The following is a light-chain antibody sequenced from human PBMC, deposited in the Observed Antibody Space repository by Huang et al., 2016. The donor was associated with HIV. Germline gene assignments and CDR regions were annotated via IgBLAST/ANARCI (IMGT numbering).Light chain of an antibody. Sequence: EIVMTQSPATLSVSPGERATLLCRASQSVGSNLAWYQQKPGQAPRLLIYGASTRATVIPARFSGSGSGTEFTLTISSLQSEDFAVYYCQQYNNWPPWTFGQGTKVEIK. J-gene: IGKJ1*01. CDR1: QSVGSN. V-gene: IGKV3-15*01. CDR3: QQYNNWPPWT. CDR2: GAS.